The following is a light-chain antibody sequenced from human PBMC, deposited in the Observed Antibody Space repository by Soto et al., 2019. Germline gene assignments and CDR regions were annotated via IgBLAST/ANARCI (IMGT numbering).Light chain of an antibody. V-gene: IGLV2-8*01. CDR2: EVT. J-gene: IGLJ1*01. CDR3: SSYAGSNIGV. CDR1: SSDVGGYDY. Sequence: QSVLTQPPSASGCPGQSVTISCTGASSDVGGYDYVSWYQHHPGKAPKLMIYEVTKRPSGVPDRFSGSKSGNTASLTVSGLQAEDEAEYYCSSYAGSNIGVFGTGTKVTVL.